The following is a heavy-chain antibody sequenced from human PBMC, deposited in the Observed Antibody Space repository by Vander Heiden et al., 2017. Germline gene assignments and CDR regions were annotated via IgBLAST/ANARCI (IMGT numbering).Heavy chain of an antibody. CDR3: ARGYYDSTFDY. D-gene: IGHD3-22*01. J-gene: IGHJ4*02. V-gene: IGHV4-39*01. Sequence: QLQLQESGPGLVKPSETLSLTCTVSVGSTSSSSYYWGWTRQRPGKGLEWIGSFYYSGSTCYNPALNGRVTISVDTSKNQLSLKLSSVTAADTAVYYCARGYYDSTFDYWGQGTLVTVSS. CDR2: FYYSGST. CDR1: VGSTSSSSYY.